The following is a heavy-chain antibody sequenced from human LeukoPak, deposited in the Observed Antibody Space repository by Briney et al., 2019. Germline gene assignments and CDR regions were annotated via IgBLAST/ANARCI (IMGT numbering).Heavy chain of an antibody. D-gene: IGHD4-17*01. CDR1: GFTFSSYA. J-gene: IGHJ4*02. V-gene: IGHV3-23*01. Sequence: GGSLRLSCAASGFTFSSYAMSWVRQAPGKGLEWVSAISGRGGSTYYADSVKGRFTISRDNSKNSLYLQMNSLRADDTAVYYCAKEVDDYGTDYWGQGTLVTVSS. CDR2: ISGRGGST. CDR3: AKEVDDYGTDY.